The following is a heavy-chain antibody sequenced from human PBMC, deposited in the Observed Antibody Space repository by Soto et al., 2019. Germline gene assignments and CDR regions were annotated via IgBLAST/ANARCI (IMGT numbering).Heavy chain of an antibody. J-gene: IGHJ3*02. CDR3: AKMGISTPYAFDI. CDR2: ISGSGGST. CDR1: GFTFSSYA. Sequence: EVQLLESGGGLVQPGGSLRLSCAASGFTFSSYAMSWVRQAPGKGLEWGSAISGSGGSTYYADSVKGRFTTSRDNSKNTLYLQMNSLRAEDTAVYYCAKMGISTPYAFDIWGQGTMVTVSS. D-gene: IGHD1-20*01. V-gene: IGHV3-23*01.